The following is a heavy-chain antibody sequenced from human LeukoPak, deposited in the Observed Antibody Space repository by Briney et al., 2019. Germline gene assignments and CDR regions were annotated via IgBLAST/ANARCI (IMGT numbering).Heavy chain of an antibody. J-gene: IGHJ4*02. V-gene: IGHV5-51*01. CDR1: GCGFTSYW. D-gene: IGHD3-10*01. Sequence: GAAPQISWKGSGCGFTSYWIGGGRQMPGKGVEGRGIIYPGDCDTRYSPSFQGQVTISADKSNSTAYLQWSTLKASDTAMYYCARHWGGSGNYPIDYWGQGTLVTVSS. CDR2: IYPGDCDT. CDR3: ARHWGGSGNYPIDY.